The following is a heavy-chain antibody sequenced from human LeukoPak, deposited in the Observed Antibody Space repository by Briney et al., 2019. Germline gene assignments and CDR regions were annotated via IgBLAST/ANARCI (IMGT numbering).Heavy chain of an antibody. CDR2: ISYDGSKK. CDR3: AKGAVVSGNYYDRFDS. Sequence: GGSLRLSCAASGFIFSSYGMHWVRQAPGKGLEWVAVISYDGSKKYYVDSVKGRFTIFRDNSKNTLYLQMNSLRAEDTAVYYCAKGAVVSGNYYDRFDSWGQGILVTVSS. J-gene: IGHJ4*02. D-gene: IGHD1-26*01. CDR1: GFIFSSYG. V-gene: IGHV3-30*18.